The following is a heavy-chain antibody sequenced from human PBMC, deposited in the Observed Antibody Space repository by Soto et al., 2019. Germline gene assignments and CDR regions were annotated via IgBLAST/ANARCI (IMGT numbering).Heavy chain of an antibody. CDR3: AKRRGEGYFDL. D-gene: IGHD3-10*01. CDR2: IACSSGST. CDR1: GFTFSAFV. V-gene: IGHV3-23*01. Sequence: GGSLRLSCAASGFTFSAFVMGWVRRAPGKGLEWLSAIACSSGSTYYADSVRGRFSISRDNSKNILSLQMNSLRAEDTAAYYCAKRRGEGYFDLWGRGTLVTVSS. J-gene: IGHJ2*01.